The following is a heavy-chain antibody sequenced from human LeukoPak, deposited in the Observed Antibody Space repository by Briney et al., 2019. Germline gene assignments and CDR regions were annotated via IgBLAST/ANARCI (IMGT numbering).Heavy chain of an antibody. CDR1: GGSFSGYY. CDR2: IYYSGST. Sequence: PSETLSLTCAVYGGSFSGYYWSWIRQPPGKGLEWIGSIYYSGSTYYNPSLKSRVTISVDTSKNQFSLKLSSVTAADTAVYYSARRGIFYGGKAFDIWGQGTMVTVSS. J-gene: IGHJ3*02. V-gene: IGHV4-34*01. D-gene: IGHD4-23*01. CDR3: ARRGIFYGGKAFDI.